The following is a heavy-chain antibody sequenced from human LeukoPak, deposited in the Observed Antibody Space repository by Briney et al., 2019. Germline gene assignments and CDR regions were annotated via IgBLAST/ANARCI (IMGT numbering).Heavy chain of an antibody. Sequence: SETLSLTCTVSGGSISSYYWSWIRQPPGKGLEWIGYIYYSGSTNYNPSLKSRVAISVDTSKNQFSQKLSSVTAADTAVYYCAVGGYSSGWQVDYWGQGTLVTVSS. D-gene: IGHD6-19*01. CDR3: AVGGYSSGWQVDY. CDR1: GGSISSYY. J-gene: IGHJ4*02. CDR2: IYYSGST. V-gene: IGHV4-59*08.